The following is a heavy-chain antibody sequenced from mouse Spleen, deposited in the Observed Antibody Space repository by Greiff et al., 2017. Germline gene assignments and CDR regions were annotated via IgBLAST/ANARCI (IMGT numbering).Heavy chain of an antibody. D-gene: IGHD2-5*01. Sequence: QVQLQQPGAELVKPGASVKMSCKASGYTFTSYWITWVKQRPGQGLEWIGDIYPGSGSTNYNEKFKSKATLTVDTSSSTAYMQLSSLTSEDSAVYYCARSLYYSNYFDYWGQGTTLTVSS. CDR2: IYPGSGST. CDR1: GYTFTSYW. CDR3: ARSLYYSNYFDY. J-gene: IGHJ2*01. V-gene: IGHV1-55*01.